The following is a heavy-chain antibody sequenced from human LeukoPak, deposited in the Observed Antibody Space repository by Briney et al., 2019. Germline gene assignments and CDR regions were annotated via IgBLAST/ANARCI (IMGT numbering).Heavy chain of an antibody. CDR2: VKPNSGGT. CDR3: ASPADDFRIAAAGTGAFDF. D-gene: IGHD6-13*01. Sequence: ASVMVFCKASGYTITGYYMLWGRRAPGEGVEWRGGVKPNSGGTKYAQKFQGRGTMTSETSISKAYMELSRLRCEDAAGEYFASPADDFRIAAAGTGAFDFWGQGTMVTVSS. J-gene: IGHJ3*01. CDR1: GYTITGYY. V-gene: IGHV1-2*02.